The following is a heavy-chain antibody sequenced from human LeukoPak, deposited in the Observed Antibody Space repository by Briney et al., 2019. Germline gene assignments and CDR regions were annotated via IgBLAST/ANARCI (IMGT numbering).Heavy chain of an antibody. CDR2: ISGSGGST. CDR1: GFTFSSYA. J-gene: IGHJ4*02. D-gene: IGHD6-19*01. V-gene: IGHV3-23*01. Sequence: GGSLRLSCAASGFTFSSYAMSWVRQAPGKGLEWVSAISGSGGSTYYADSVKGRFTISRDSSKNTLFLQMNSLRAEDTAVYYCAKPLHSGWYYFDYWGQGTLVTVSS. CDR3: AKPLHSGWYYFDY.